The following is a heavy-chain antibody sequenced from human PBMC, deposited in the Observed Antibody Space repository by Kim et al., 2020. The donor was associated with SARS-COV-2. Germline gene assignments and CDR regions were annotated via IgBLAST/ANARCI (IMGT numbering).Heavy chain of an antibody. V-gene: IGHV4-61*02. J-gene: IGHJ4*02. CDR3: ARETGLGSGWYWGTKPYYFDY. CDR1: GGSISSGSYY. Sequence: SETLSLTCTVSGGSISSGSYYWSWIRQPAGKGLEWIGRIYTSGSTNYNPSLKSRVTISVDTSKNQFSLKLSSVTAADTAVYYCARETGLGSGWYWGTKPYYFDYWGQGTLVTVSS. CDR2: IYTSGST. D-gene: IGHD6-19*01.